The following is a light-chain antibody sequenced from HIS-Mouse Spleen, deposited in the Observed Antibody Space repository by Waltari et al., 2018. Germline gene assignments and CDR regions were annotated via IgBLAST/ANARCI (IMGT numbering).Light chain of an antibody. CDR1: NIGSKS. CDR2: DDS. J-gene: IGLJ1*01. CDR3: QVWDSSSDHPYV. Sequence: SYVLTQPPSVSVAPGKTARITCGGNNIGSKSVHWYQQKPGQAPVLVVYDDSDRPSGSPERFAGSNSGKTATLTISRVEAGDEADYYCQVWDSSSDHPYVFGTGTKVTVL. V-gene: IGLV3-21*03.